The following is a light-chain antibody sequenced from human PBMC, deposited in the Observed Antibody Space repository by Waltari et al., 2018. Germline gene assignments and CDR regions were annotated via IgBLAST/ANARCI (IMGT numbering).Light chain of an antibody. Sequence: QSALTQPASVSGSPGQSITIPCTGTSSDIGGYNHVSWYQQHPGKAPKLMIYDVSNRPSGVSNRFSGSKSGNTASLTISGLQAEDEVDYYCSSYTSSSTVVFGGGTKLTVL. CDR2: DVS. CDR1: SSDIGGYNH. V-gene: IGLV2-14*03. J-gene: IGLJ2*01. CDR3: SSYTSSSTVV.